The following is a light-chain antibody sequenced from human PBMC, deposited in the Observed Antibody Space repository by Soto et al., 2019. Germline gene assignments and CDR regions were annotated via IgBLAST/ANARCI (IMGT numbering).Light chain of an antibody. CDR3: QQRSNWPPIT. Sequence: EIVLTQSPGTLSLSPGERATLSCRASQSVSSSYLAWYQQKPGQAPRLLIYGASSRATGIPDRFSGSGSGTDFTLTTSSLEPEDFAVYYCQQRSNWPPITFGQGTRLEI. CDR2: GAS. CDR1: QSVSSSY. V-gene: IGKV3D-20*02. J-gene: IGKJ5*01.